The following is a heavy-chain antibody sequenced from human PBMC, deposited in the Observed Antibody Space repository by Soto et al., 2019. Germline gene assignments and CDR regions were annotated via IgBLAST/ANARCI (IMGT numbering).Heavy chain of an antibody. Sequence: QLQLQESGPGLVKPSETLSLTCTVSGGSISSSSYYWGWIRQPPGKGLEWIGSIYYSGSTYYNPSLKSRVTISVDTSKNQFSLKLSSVTAADTAVYYCARQAGYYDSSGYYYLLDYWGQGTLVTVSS. D-gene: IGHD3-22*01. CDR1: GGSISSSSYY. CDR2: IYYSGST. V-gene: IGHV4-39*01. CDR3: ARQAGYYDSSGYYYLLDY. J-gene: IGHJ4*02.